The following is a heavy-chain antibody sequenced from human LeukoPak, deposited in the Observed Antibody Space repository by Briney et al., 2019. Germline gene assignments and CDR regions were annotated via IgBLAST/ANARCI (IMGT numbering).Heavy chain of an antibody. Sequence: SGGSLRLSCAASGFTLSSYRMNWVRQAPGKGLGWVSPIISSSSNIYYADSVKGRFTSSRDDANNSLYLQMNSLRAEDTAVYYCARGYRGSSGSFDYWGQGTLVTVSS. CDR2: IISSSSNI. D-gene: IGHD6-19*01. CDR1: GFTLSSYR. V-gene: IGHV3-21*01. CDR3: ARGYRGSSGSFDY. J-gene: IGHJ4*02.